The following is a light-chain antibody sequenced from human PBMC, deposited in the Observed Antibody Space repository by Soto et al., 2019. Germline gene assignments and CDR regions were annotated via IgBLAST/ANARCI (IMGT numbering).Light chain of an antibody. CDR1: SGYSSYI. J-gene: IGLJ3*02. Sequence: QSVLTQSSSASASLGSSVNLTCTLSSGYSSYIIAWHQQQPGKAPRYLMKVEGSGTYNKGSGVPDRCSGSSSGAERYLTISHLQSEDEADYYCETWDINAWVFGGGTKLTVL. CDR2: VEGSGTY. V-gene: IGLV4-60*03. CDR3: ETWDINAWV.